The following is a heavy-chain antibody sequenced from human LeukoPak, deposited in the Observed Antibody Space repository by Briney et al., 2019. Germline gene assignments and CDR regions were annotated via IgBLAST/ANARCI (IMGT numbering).Heavy chain of an antibody. J-gene: IGHJ4*02. CDR3: ATKIAAPH. V-gene: IGHV3-74*01. D-gene: IGHD6-6*01. CDR2: INSDGSST. CDR1: GFTISSYW. Sequence: GGSLRLSCAASGFTISSYWMHWVRQAPGKGLVWVSRINSDGSSTNYADSVKGRFTISRDNAKNSLYLQMSSLTAEDTAVYYCATKIAAPHWGQGTLVTVSS.